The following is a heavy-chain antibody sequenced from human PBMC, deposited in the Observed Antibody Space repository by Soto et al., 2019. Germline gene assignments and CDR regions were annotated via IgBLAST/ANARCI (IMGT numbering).Heavy chain of an antibody. CDR3: SKDGRGSGSHYNSFGY. CDR2: IYSTGTT. Sequence: EVQLVESGGGLIQPGGSLKLSCEASGFTVGNNYMSWVRQAPGKGLEWVSLIYSTGTTKYADSVKGRFTVSRDNAKNTLYLQMNSLRAEDTAVSYCSKDGRGSGSHYNSFGYWGQGTLVTVSS. J-gene: IGHJ4*02. D-gene: IGHD3-10*01. V-gene: IGHV3-53*01. CDR1: GFTVGNNY.